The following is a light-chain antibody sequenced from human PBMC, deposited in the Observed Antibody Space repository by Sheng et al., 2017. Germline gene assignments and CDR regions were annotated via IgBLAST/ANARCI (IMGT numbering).Light chain of an antibody. CDR1: QDISNY. J-gene: IGKJ1*01. CDR2: DAS. V-gene: IGKV1-33*01. Sequence: DIQMTQSPSSLSASVGDRVTITCQASQDISNYLNWYQQKPGKAPKLLIYDASNLETGVPSRFSGSGSGTDFTLTISSLQPEDFATYYCQQYNSYPPTFGQRTKVEIK. CDR3: QQYNSYPPT.